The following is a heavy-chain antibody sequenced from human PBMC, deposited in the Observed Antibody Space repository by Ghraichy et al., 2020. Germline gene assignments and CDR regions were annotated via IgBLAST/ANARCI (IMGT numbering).Heavy chain of an antibody. D-gene: IGHD3-3*01. CDR2: IYHSGST. CDR3: ARVLGDDFWSGYYNGPRGNWFDP. J-gene: IGHJ5*02. V-gene: IGHV4-38-2*01. Sequence: SETLSLTCAVSGYSISSGYYWGWIRQPPGKGLEWIGSIYHSGSTYYNPSLKSRVTISVDTSKNQFSLKLSSVTAADTAVYYCARVLGDDFWSGYYNGPRGNWFDPWGQGTLVTVSS. CDR1: GYSISSGYY.